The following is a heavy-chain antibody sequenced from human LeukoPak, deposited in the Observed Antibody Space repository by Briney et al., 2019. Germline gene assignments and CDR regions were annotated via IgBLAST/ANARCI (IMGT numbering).Heavy chain of an antibody. CDR2: IYTNGNT. D-gene: IGHD6-19*01. J-gene: IGHJ5*02. CDR1: GGSISSGSYY. Sequence: SETLSLTCTVSGGSISSGSYYWSWIRQPAGKGLEWIGHIYTNGNTNFNPSLKSRVTISVDTSKNQFSLKLSSVTAADTAVYYCARDSGGWYPGMFDPWGQGTLVTVSS. V-gene: IGHV4-61*09. CDR3: ARDSGGWYPGMFDP.